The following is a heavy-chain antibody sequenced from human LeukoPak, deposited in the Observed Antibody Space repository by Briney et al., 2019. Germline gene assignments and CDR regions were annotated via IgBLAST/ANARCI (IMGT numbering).Heavy chain of an antibody. CDR2: IYYSGST. CDR3: ARESQGHFDY. J-gene: IGHJ4*02. CDR1: GGSISSYY. V-gene: IGHV4-59*01. Sequence: PSETLSLTCTVSGGSISSYYWSWIRQPPGKGLEWIGYIYYSGSTNYNPSLKSRVTISVDTSKNQFSLELSSVTAADTAVYYCARESQGHFDYWGQGTLVTVSS.